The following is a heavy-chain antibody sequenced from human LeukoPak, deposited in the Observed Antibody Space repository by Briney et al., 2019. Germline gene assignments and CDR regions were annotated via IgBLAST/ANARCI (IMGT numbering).Heavy chain of an antibody. V-gene: IGHV3-23*01. D-gene: IGHD3-22*01. CDR1: GFTFSSYA. Sequence: AGGSLRLSCAASGFTFSSYAMSWVRQAPGKGLECVSAISGGGGSIYYADSLKGRFTISRDNSKNALYLQMNSLRAEDTAVYYCAKGLFYYDSSGYYYGYFQHWGQGTLVTVSS. CDR2: ISGGGGSI. CDR3: AKGLFYYDSSGYYYGYFQH. J-gene: IGHJ1*01.